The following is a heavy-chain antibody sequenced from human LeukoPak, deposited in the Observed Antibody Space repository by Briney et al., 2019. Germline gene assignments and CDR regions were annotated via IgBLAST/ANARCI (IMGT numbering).Heavy chain of an antibody. Sequence: GGSLRLSCVVSTFTKAWMNWVSQAPGKGLEWVGRVKNRGDGRTTDYAAPVKGRFIISRDDSKKTVYLQMDSLKTEDTAVYFCTTEYFGGFEYWGQGTLVTVSS. CDR3: TTEYFGGFEY. J-gene: IGHJ4*02. V-gene: IGHV3-15*07. CDR2: VKNRGDGRTT. D-gene: IGHD3-16*01. CDR1: TFTKAW.